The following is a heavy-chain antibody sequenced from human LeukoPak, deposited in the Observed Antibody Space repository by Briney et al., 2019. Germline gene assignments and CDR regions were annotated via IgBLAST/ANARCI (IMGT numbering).Heavy chain of an antibody. Sequence: SETLSLTCTVSGGSISSYYWSWIRQPAGKGLEWIGRIYTSGSTYYNPSLKSRVTISVDTSKNQFSLKLSSVTAADTAVYYCARGGFYYYDSSGYLDYWGQGTLVTVSS. CDR1: GGSISSYY. D-gene: IGHD3-22*01. CDR3: ARGGFYYYDSSGYLDY. V-gene: IGHV4-4*07. CDR2: IYTSGST. J-gene: IGHJ4*02.